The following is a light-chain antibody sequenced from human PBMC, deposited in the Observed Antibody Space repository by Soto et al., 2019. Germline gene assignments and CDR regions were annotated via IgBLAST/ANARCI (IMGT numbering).Light chain of an antibody. CDR1: QSVNSK. CDR3: QQYNKWPRWT. V-gene: IGKV3-15*01. J-gene: IGKJ1*01. CDR2: GAS. Sequence: EIVLTQSPATLSVSPGERATLSCRASQSVNSKIAWYQQKPGQAPRLLIYGASTRATDIPARFSGSGSGTEFTLTISSLQSEDFAVYYCQQYNKWPRWTFGQGTKVDIK.